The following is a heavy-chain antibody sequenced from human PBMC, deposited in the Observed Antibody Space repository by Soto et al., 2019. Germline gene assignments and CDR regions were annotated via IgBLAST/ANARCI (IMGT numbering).Heavy chain of an antibody. D-gene: IGHD3-10*01. Sequence: VQLVESGGGVVQPGTSLRLSCTASRFSFHSYGMHWVRQAPGKGLGWVAVISYDGSNKYYADSVKGRLTISRDNSKNTRNPRMASLRTETTAVYHCTTGTAVGARWFALPPLGPLDYWGQGALVTVSS. J-gene: IGHJ4*02. CDR3: TTGTAVGARWFALPPLGPLDY. CDR2: ISYDGSNK. V-gene: IGHV3-30*03. CDR1: RFSFHSYG.